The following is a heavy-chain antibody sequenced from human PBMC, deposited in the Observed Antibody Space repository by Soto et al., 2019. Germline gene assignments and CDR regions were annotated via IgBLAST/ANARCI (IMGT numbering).Heavy chain of an antibody. CDR3: AADPSYYYYYGMDV. CDR2: IVVGSGNT. V-gene: IGHV1-58*01. Sequence: WASVKVSCKASGFTFTSSAVQWVRQARGQRLEWIGWIVVGSGNTNYAQKFQERVTITRDMSTSTAYMELSSLRSEDTAVYYCAADPSYYYYYGMDVWGQGTTVTVSS. J-gene: IGHJ6*02. CDR1: GFTFTSSA.